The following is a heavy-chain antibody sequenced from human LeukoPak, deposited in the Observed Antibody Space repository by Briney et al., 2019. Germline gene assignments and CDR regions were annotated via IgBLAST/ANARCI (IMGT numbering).Heavy chain of an antibody. V-gene: IGHV5-10-1*01. D-gene: IGHD4-17*01. J-gene: IGHJ4*02. CDR1: GYSFTSYW. Sequence: GESLKISCKGSGYSFTSYWITWVRQMPGKGLEWMGRIDPSDSYTNYSPSFQGHVTISADKSISTAYLQWSSLKASDTAMYYCARRATVTTTCFDYWGQGTLVTVSS. CDR3: ARRATVTTTCFDY. CDR2: IDPSDSYT.